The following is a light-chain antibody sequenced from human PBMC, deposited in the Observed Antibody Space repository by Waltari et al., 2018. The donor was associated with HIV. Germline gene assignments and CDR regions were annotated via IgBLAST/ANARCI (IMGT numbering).Light chain of an antibody. CDR3: SSYSSTSAVL. CDR2: DVS. CDR1: SGDVGVSNY. V-gene: IGLV2-14*03. Sequence: QSALTQPASVSGSPGQSITISCTGTSGDVGVSNYVSWYQHYPGKAPKRLIYDVSERPSWVSNRFSGSKSGSTAYLTISGLQAEDDSHYYCSSYSSTSAVLFGGGTKLTVL. J-gene: IGLJ2*01.